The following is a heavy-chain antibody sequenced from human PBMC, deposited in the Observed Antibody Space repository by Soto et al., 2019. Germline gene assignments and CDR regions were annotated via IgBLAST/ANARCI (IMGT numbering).Heavy chain of an antibody. J-gene: IGHJ5*02. D-gene: IGHD2-15*01. V-gene: IGHV4-34*01. CDR1: GGSFSGYY. Sequence: SETLSLTCAVYGGSFSGYYWSWIRQPPGKGLEWIGEINHSGSTNYNPSLMSRVTISVDTSKNQFSLKLSSVTAADTAVYYCASRRRVVAATFFWFDPWGQGTLVTVSS. CDR2: INHSGST. CDR3: ASRRRVVAATFFWFDP.